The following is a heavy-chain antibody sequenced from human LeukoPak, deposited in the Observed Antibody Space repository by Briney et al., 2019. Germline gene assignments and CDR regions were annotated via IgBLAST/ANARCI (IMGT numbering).Heavy chain of an antibody. CDR3: ARLRRYCSTSTCQYYYYYMDV. V-gene: IGHV3-11*04. CDR2: ISSSDNSDSTI. Sequence: PGGSLRLSCAASGLTFSDYYMTWIRQAPGKGLEWVSHISSSDNSDSTIHYADSVKGRFTISRDHAKSSLYLQMNSLGAEDTAVYYCARLRRYCSTSTCQYYYYYMDVWGKGTTVTVSS. D-gene: IGHD2-2*01. J-gene: IGHJ6*03. CDR1: GLTFSDYY.